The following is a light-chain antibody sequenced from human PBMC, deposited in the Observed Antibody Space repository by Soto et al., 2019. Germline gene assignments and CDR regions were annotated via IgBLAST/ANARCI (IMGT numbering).Light chain of an antibody. Sequence: DIQMTQSPSSLSASVGDRVTITCRASQSISSYLNWYQQKPWKAPKLLIYAASSLQSVVPSRFSGSGSGTVFTLTISSQQPEDFATYYCQQSYRTPWTFGQGTKVEIK. CDR2: AAS. J-gene: IGKJ1*01. V-gene: IGKV1-39*01. CDR3: QQSYRTPWT. CDR1: QSISSY.